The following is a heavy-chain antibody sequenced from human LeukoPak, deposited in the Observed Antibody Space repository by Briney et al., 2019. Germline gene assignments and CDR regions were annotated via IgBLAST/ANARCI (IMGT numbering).Heavy chain of an antibody. CDR2: INPSGGST. Sequence: ASVKVSCKASGYTFTSYNMHWVRQAPGQGLEWMGIINPSGGSTSYAQKFQGRVTMTRDTSTSTMYMEQSSMRSEDTAVYYCARDIGVDSSSWYYFDYWGQGTLVTVSS. D-gene: IGHD6-13*01. J-gene: IGHJ4*02. CDR1: GYTFTSYN. CDR3: ARDIGVDSSSWYYFDY. V-gene: IGHV1-46*01.